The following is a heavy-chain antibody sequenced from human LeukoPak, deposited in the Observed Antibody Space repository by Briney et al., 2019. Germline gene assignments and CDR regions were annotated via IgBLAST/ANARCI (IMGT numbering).Heavy chain of an antibody. J-gene: IGHJ4*02. D-gene: IGHD2-15*01. Sequence: SETLSLTCNVSGYSISIGYYWGWIRQPPGKGLEWIGSLHHSGSPHYNPSLRSRVAILVDTPNNHSSLKLSSVTAADTAVYYCARGRGYCSGGSCRGFDYWGQGTLVTVSS. V-gene: IGHV4-38-2*02. CDR3: ARGRGYCSGGSCRGFDY. CDR1: GYSISIGYY. CDR2: LHHSGSP.